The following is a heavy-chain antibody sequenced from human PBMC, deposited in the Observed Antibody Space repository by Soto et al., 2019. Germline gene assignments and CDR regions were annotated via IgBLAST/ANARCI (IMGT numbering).Heavy chain of an antibody. Sequence: SETLSLTCTVSGGSISSGDYYWNWIRQHPGKGLEWIGYNSNSGSTYYTPSLRSRVTISLDTSKNQFSLKLSSVTAADTAVYYCARGMTTVTTLDYWGQGTLVTVSS. J-gene: IGHJ4*02. CDR1: GGSISSGDYY. CDR2: NSNSGST. V-gene: IGHV4-30-4*08. CDR3: ARGMTTVTTLDY. D-gene: IGHD4-4*01.